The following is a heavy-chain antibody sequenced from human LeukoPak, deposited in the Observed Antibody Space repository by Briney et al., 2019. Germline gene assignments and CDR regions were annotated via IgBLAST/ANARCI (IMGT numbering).Heavy chain of an antibody. CDR1: LYTLTELF. J-gene: IGHJ4*02. D-gene: IGHD1-26*01. Sequence: ASVKVSCKLSLYTLTELFIHWVRQAPGKGLERMGGFDPEDGETIYAQTSQGRVTMTDDTSTETAYMEPRSLRSEETDVYYCATRRSDVPGRDYGGQGSLVTV. V-gene: IGHV1-24*01. CDR2: FDPEDGET. CDR3: ATRRSDVPGRDY.